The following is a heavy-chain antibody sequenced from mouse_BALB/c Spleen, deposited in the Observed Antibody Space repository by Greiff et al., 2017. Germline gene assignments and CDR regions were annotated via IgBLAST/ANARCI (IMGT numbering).Heavy chain of an antibody. CDR2: INPSTGYT. CDR3: ARSNYYAMDY. J-gene: IGHJ4*01. CDR1: GYTFTSYW. V-gene: IGHV1-7*01. Sequence: QVQLQQSGAELAKPGASVKMSCKASGYTFTSYWMHWVKQRPGQGLEWIGYINPSTGYTEYNQKFKDKATSTADKSSSTAYMQLSSLTSEDSAVYYCARSNYYAMDYWGQGTSVTVSS. D-gene: IGHD4-1*01.